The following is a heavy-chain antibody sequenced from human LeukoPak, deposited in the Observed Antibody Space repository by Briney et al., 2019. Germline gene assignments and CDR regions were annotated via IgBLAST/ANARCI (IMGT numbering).Heavy chain of an antibody. CDR3: AKAYSDILTGDHS. CDR1: GFTFSRYA. V-gene: IGHV3-23*01. Sequence: VGSLRLSCAASGFTFSRYAMSWVRQAPGKGLEWVSGISGSGGSTYYADSVKGRFTISRDNSKNTLSLQMNSLRAEDTAVYYCAKAYSDILTGDHSWGQGTLVTVSS. D-gene: IGHD3-9*01. J-gene: IGHJ4*02. CDR2: ISGSGGST.